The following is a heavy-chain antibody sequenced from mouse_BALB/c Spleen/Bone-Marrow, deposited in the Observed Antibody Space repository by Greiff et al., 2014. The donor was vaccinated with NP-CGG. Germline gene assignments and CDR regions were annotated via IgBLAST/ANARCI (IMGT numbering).Heavy chain of an antibody. CDR1: GFNIKDTY. D-gene: IGHD2-1*01. CDR3: ARYGNGLMDY. CDR2: IYPANGDT. V-gene: IGHV14-3*02. Sequence: VQLQQSGAELVKPGASVKLSCTASGFNIKDTYMHWVKQRPEQGLEWIGRIYPANGDTKYDPKFQGKATITADTSSNTAYLQHSSLTSEYAAVYYCARYGNGLMDYWGQGTSVTVSS. J-gene: IGHJ4*01.